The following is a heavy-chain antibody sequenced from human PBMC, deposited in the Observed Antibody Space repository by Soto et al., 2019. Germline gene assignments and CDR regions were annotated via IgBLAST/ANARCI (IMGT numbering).Heavy chain of an antibody. J-gene: IGHJ6*02. V-gene: IGHV1-18*01. D-gene: IGHD5-18*01. CDR2: ISAYNGST. CDR1: GYTFTSYG. Sequence: ASVKVSCKASGYTFTSYGISWVRQAPGQGLEWMGWISAYNGSTSYAQKFQGRVTMTRDTSTSTVYMELSSLRSEDTAVYYCATVTAMADYYGMDVWGQGTTVTVSS. CDR3: ATVTAMADYYGMDV.